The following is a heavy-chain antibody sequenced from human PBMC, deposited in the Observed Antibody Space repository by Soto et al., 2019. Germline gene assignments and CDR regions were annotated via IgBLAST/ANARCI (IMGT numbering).Heavy chain of an antibody. Sequence: QVQLVQSGAEVKKPGSSVKVSCKASGGTFSSYSINWVRQAPGQGLEWMGEIIPIFGTANYAQKFQGRVTLTADESTSTAYMEMSSMRSEEKAVYYCARDGGKHSGGIDYWGQGTLVTVSS. J-gene: IGHJ4*02. D-gene: IGHD1-26*01. CDR2: IIPIFGTA. CDR1: GGTFSSYS. CDR3: ARDGGKHSGGIDY. V-gene: IGHV1-69*01.